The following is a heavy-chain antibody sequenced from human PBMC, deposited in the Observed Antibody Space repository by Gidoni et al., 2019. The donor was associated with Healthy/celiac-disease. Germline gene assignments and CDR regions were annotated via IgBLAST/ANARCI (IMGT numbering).Heavy chain of an antibody. V-gene: IGHV1-3*01. Sequence: QVQLVQSGAEVKKPGASVKVSCQGSGYTFTSYAMHWVGQAPGQRLEWMGWINAGNGNTKYSQKFQGRVTITRDTSASTAYMVLSSLRSEDTAVYYCARDTALGSSPPTGYYYYYGMDVWGQGTTVTVSS. CDR3: ARDTALGSSPPTGYYYYYGMDV. CDR2: INAGNGNT. J-gene: IGHJ6*02. CDR1: GYTFTSYA. D-gene: IGHD6-6*01.